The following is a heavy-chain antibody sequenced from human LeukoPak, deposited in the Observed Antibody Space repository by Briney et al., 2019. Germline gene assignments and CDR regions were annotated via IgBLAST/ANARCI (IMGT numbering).Heavy chain of an antibody. CDR3: ARDRSSGYDFWSGYRYGMDV. V-gene: IGHV3-7*01. J-gene: IGHJ6*02. D-gene: IGHD3-3*01. CDR1: GFTVSSNY. CDR2: IKQDGSEK. Sequence: GGSLRLSCAASGFTVSSNYMSWVRQAPGKGLEWVANIKQDGSEKYYVDSVKGRFTISRDNAKNSLYLQMNSLRAEDTAVYYCARDRSSGYDFWSGYRYGMDVWGQGTTVTVSS.